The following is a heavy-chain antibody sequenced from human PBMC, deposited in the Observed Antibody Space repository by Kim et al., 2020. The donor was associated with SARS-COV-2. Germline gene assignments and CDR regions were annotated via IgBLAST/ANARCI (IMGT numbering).Heavy chain of an antibody. J-gene: IGHJ6*02. CDR2: IYSVGST. D-gene: IGHD4-17*01. V-gene: IGHV3-53*04. Sequence: GGSLRLSCAASGFTVSSNYMSWVRQAPGKGLEWVSVIYSVGSTYYADSVKGRFTISRHNSKNTLYLQMNSLKAEDTAVYYCASPPPIRPYYYYGMDVWGQGTTVTDSS. CDR1: GFTVSSNY. CDR3: ASPPPIRPYYYYGMDV.